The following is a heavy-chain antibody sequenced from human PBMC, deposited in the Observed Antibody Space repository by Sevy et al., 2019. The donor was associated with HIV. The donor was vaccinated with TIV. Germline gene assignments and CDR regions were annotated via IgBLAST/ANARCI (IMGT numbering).Heavy chain of an antibody. CDR3: ARASLAASLAGSYYYYYMDV. V-gene: IGHV1-69*13. J-gene: IGHJ6*03. CDR1: GGTFSSYA. Sequence: ASVKVSCKASGGTFSSYAISWVRQASGQGLEWMGGIIPIFGTANYAQKFQGRVTITADESTSTAYMELSSLRSEDTAVYYCARASLAASLAGSYYYYYMDVWGKGTTVTVS. D-gene: IGHD6-6*01. CDR2: IIPIFGTA.